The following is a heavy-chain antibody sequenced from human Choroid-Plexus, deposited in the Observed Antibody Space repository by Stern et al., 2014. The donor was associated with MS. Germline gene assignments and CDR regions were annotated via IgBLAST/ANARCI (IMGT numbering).Heavy chain of an antibody. CDR3: ARDQRGITIFGVVTDYYYLGMDV. J-gene: IGHJ6*02. Sequence: QLVQSGAEVKKPGASVKVSCKTSGYIFTGYYIHWVRQSPGQGLEWMAWINPNTGGTKYAQKFQGRVTMSRDTSISTAYVELSSLTSDDTAVYYCARDQRGITIFGVVTDYYYLGMDVWGQGTTVTVSS. CDR1: GYIFTGYY. D-gene: IGHD3-3*01. V-gene: IGHV1-2*02. CDR2: INPNTGGT.